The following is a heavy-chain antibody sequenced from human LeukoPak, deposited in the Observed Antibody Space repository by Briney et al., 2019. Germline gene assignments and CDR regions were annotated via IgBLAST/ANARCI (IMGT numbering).Heavy chain of an antibody. Sequence: ASVKVSCKASAYTFTGYYMHWVRQAPGQGLEWMGWIYPNSGGTNYAQKFQGRVTMTRDRSMSTAYMELSSLRSEDTAMYYCANGPDGYNTYWGQGTLVTVSS. CDR3: ANGPDGYNTY. J-gene: IGHJ4*02. CDR2: IYPNSGGT. V-gene: IGHV1-2*02. CDR1: AYTFTGYY. D-gene: IGHD5-24*01.